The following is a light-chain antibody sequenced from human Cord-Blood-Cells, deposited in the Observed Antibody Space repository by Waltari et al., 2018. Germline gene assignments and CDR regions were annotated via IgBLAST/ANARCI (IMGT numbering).Light chain of an antibody. CDR1: QSVLYSSNNKNY. CDR2: RAS. J-gene: IGKJ2*01. Sequence: DIVMTQSPDSLAVSLGERATINCKSSQSVLYSSNNKNYLAWYQQKPGQPPKLLIYRASTRESGVPDRFSDSGSGTDFTLTISSLQAEDVAVYYCQQYYSTPYTFGQGTKLEIK. V-gene: IGKV4-1*01. CDR3: QQYYSTPYT.